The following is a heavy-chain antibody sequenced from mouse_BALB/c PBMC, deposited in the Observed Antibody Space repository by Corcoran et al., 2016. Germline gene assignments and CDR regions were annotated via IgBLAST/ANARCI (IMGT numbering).Heavy chain of an antibody. CDR1: GYTFTNYG. V-gene: IGHV9-1*02. CDR2: INTYTGEP. CDR3: ARLGNGPFDY. J-gene: IGHJ2*01. Sequence: QIQLVQSGPELKKPGETVKISCKASGYTFTNYGMNWVKQAPGKGLKWMGWINTYTGEPTYADDFKGRFAFSLETSASTAYLQINNLKNEDMATYFCARLGNGPFDYWGQGTTLTVSS. D-gene: IGHD3-1*01.